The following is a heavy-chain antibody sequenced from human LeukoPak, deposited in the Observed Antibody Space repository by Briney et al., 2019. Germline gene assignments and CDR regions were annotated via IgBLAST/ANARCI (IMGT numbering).Heavy chain of an antibody. CDR3: ASGRTDIVIVPATLRNYYFDY. D-gene: IGHD2-2*01. Sequence: SVKVSCKPSGGSFSSYAFSWVRQAPGQGLEWMGGITPLYAPPNYAQKFQGRVTITADKSTSTAYMELSSLRSEDTAVYYCASGRTDIVIVPATLRNYYFDYWGQGTLVTVSS. V-gene: IGHV1-69*06. CDR1: GGSFSSYA. CDR2: ITPLYAPP. J-gene: IGHJ4*02.